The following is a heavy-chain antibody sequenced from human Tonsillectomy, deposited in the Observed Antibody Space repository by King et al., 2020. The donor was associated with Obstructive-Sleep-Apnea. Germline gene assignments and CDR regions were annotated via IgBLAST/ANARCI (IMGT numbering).Heavy chain of an antibody. CDR2: IYPGDSDT. CDR1: GYIFTNFW. Sequence: VQLVESGAEVKKPGESLKISCKASGYIFTNFWIGWVRQMPGKGLEWMGIIYPGDSDTRYSPSFQGQVTISADKSISTAYLKWSILQASDTAMYYCASGSILPGYPFDPWGQGTLVTVSS. V-gene: IGHV5-51*01. D-gene: IGHD3-9*01. J-gene: IGHJ5*02. CDR3: ASGSILPGYPFDP.